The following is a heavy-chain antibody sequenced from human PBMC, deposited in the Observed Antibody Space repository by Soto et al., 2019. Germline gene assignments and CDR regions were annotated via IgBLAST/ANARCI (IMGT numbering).Heavy chain of an antibody. D-gene: IGHD3-9*01. J-gene: IGHJ4*02. V-gene: IGHV3-23*01. CDR1: VFTFTTYA. Sequence: RGSLVLSWVSSVFTFTTYAMSWVRQSPGKGLEWVSAISGTGGTTYYTGSVKGRFTVSRDKSKSTLYLQMNSLRAEDSAVYYCARYPEYSVSDGTHFDYWGQGTLVTVSS. CDR2: ISGTGGTT. CDR3: ARYPEYSVSDGTHFDY.